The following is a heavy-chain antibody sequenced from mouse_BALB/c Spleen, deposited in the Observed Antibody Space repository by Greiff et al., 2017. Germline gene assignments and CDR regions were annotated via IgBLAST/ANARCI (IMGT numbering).Heavy chain of an antibody. CDR3: ARYIEPYGYGDYYAMDY. V-gene: IGHV3-8*02. J-gene: IGHJ4*01. CDR2: ISYSGST. D-gene: IGHD1-2*01. Sequence: EVHLVESGPSLVKPSQTLSLTCSVTGDFITSGYWNWIRKFPGNKLEYMGYISYSGSTYYNPSLKSRISITRDTSKNQYYLQLNSVTTEDTATYYCARYIEPYGYGDYYAMDYWGQGTSVTVSS. CDR1: GDFITSGY.